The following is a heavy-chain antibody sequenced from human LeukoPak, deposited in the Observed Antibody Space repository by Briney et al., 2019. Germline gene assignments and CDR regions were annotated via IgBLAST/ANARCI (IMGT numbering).Heavy chain of an antibody. CDR3: ARVAVMGRYYYYGMDV. D-gene: IGHD6-19*01. CDR1: GGSISSYY. J-gene: IGHJ6*02. Sequence: SETLSLTCTVSGGSISSYYWSWIRQPRGKGLEWIGYIYYSGSTNYNPSLKSRVTISVDTSKNQYSLKLSSVTAADTAVYYCARVAVMGRYYYYGMDVWGQGTTVTVSS. CDR2: IYYSGST. V-gene: IGHV4-59*01.